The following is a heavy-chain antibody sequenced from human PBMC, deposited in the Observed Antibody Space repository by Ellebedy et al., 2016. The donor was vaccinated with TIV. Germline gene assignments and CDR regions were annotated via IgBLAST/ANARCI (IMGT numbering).Heavy chain of an antibody. Sequence: SVKVSXXASGGTFSSYAISWVRQAPGQGLEWMGGIIPIFGTANYAQKFQGRVTITADESTSTAYMELSSLRSEDTAVYYCARVAAAGTAYFDYWGQGTLVTVSS. J-gene: IGHJ4*02. D-gene: IGHD6-13*01. CDR1: GGTFSSYA. CDR2: IIPIFGTA. V-gene: IGHV1-69*13. CDR3: ARVAAAGTAYFDY.